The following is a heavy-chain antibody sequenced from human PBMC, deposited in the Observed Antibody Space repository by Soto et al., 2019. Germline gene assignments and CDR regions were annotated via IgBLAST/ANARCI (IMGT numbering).Heavy chain of an antibody. Sequence: QVQVVQSGAEEKKPGASVKVSCTASGYTFTGYAIHWVRQAPGQRLEWMGWINAGNGNTKYSQKFQGRVTITRDTSASTAYRELSSLRSEDTAVYYCARAVAVPADFDSWAQGTLVTVSS. CDR1: GYTFTGYA. D-gene: IGHD6-19*01. V-gene: IGHV1-3*05. CDR2: INAGNGNT. J-gene: IGHJ4*02. CDR3: ARAVAVPADFDS.